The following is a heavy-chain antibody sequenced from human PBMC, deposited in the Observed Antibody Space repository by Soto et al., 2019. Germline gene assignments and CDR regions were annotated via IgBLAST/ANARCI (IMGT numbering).Heavy chain of an antibody. V-gene: IGHV3-23*01. J-gene: IGHJ5*02. D-gene: IGHD3-3*01. CDR1: GFTFSSYA. CDR2: ISGSGGPT. Sequence: GGSLRLSCAASGFTFSSYAMSWVRQAPGKGLEWVSGISGSGGPTYYADSVKGRFTISRDNSKNTLYLQMNSLRDEDTAVYYCARESLFLEWLSLNWFDPWGQGTLVTVSS. CDR3: ARESLFLEWLSLNWFDP.